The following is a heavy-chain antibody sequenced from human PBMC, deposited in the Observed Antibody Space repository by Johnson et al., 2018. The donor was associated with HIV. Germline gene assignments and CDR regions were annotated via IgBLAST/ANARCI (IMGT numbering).Heavy chain of an antibody. Sequence: VQLVESGGGLVQPGGSLRLSCAASGFTFSSYAMSWVRQARGKGLEWVSAISGSGGSTYYADSVKGRFAISRDNSKNTLYLQMNRMRAEDTAVYYCAKDRWLTMFGGVPHAFDIWGEGTMVTVSP. V-gene: IGHV3-23*04. CDR1: GFTFSSYA. CDR3: AKDRWLTMFGGVPHAFDI. CDR2: ISGSGGST. D-gene: IGHD3-3*01. J-gene: IGHJ3*02.